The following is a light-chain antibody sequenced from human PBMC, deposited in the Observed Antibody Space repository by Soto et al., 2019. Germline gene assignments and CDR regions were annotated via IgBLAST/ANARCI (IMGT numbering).Light chain of an antibody. CDR2: EVS. CDR1: SSDVGSSNR. J-gene: IGLJ1*01. V-gene: IGLV2-18*02. CDR3: GSYTTSTARCV. Sequence: QSVLTQPPSVSGSPGQSVTIPCTGTSSDVGSSNRVSWYRQPPGTAPKLMIYEVSNRPSGVPDRFSGSKSGNTASLTISGLQAEDEADYYCGSYTTSTARCVFGTGTKVTVL.